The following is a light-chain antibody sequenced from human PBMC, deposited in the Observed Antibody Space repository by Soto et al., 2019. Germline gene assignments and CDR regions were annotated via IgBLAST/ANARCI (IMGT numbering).Light chain of an antibody. J-gene: IGLJ7*01. CDR1: SSNIGNKY. V-gene: IGLV1-51*02. Sequence: QSVLTQPPSVSAAPGQTVTISCSGSSSNIGNKYVSWYQQVPGAAPKLLIYENDKRPSGIPDRFSGSKSDTSATLGITGLQTGDEADYYCGTWDTSLSAAVFGGGTKLTVL. CDR3: GTWDTSLSAAV. CDR2: END.